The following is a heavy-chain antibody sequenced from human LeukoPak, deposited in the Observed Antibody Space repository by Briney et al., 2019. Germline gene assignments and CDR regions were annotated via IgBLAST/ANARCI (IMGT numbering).Heavy chain of an antibody. Sequence: PGGSLRLSCAASGFTFSSYSMNWVRQAPGKGLEWVSYISSSSSTIYYADSVKGRFTNSRDNAKNSLYLQMNSLRAEDTAVYYCAKAEAADCSSTSCYFDYWGQGTLVTVSS. CDR1: GFTFSSYS. D-gene: IGHD2-2*01. V-gene: IGHV3-48*04. CDR3: AKAEAADCSSTSCYFDY. J-gene: IGHJ4*02. CDR2: ISSSSSTI.